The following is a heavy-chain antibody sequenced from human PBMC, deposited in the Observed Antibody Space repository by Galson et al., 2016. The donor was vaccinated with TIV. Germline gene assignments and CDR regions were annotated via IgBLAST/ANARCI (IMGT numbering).Heavy chain of an antibody. CDR3: VRVYNGRFDS. CDR1: GFSFSTYT. J-gene: IGHJ4*02. CDR2: INYSGVIT. D-gene: IGHD1-14*01. Sequence: CAASGFSFSTYTVAWVRQAPGKAPFWVSIINYSGVITYYADSVKGRFSISRDNSKNMLHLQMNSLRAEDTAKYYCVRVYNGRFDSWGQGTLVTVST. V-gene: IGHV3-23*01.